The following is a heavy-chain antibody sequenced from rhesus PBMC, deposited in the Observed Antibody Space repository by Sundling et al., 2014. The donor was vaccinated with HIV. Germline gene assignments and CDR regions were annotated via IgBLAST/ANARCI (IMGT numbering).Heavy chain of an antibody. V-gene: IGHV3-201*01. Sequence: EVQLVESGGGVVQPGGSLRLSCAASGFIFDDYAMHWVRQAPGKGLEWVSRISWSGDNADYADSVKGRFTISRDNARNSLYLQMNRLRTEDTALYYCARGYRSSLKLDFWGQGVLVSVSS. CDR1: GFIFDDYA. J-gene: IGHJ4*01. CDR3: ARGYRSSLKLDF. D-gene: IGHD4-29*01. CDR2: ISWSGDNA.